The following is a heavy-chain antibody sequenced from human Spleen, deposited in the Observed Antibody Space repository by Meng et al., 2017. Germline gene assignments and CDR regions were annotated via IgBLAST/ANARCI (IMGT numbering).Heavy chain of an antibody. Sequence: GESLKISCAASGFTFDTYEMSWVRQAPGRGLEWVSYISSSGSNIYYAGSVQGRFTISRDNAENSLYLQMNSLRAEDTAVYYCARSYYDSSGYYPFQHWGQGTLVTVSS. CDR2: ISSSGSNI. CDR3: ARSYYDSSGYYPFQH. CDR1: GFTFDTYE. J-gene: IGHJ1*01. D-gene: IGHD3-22*01. V-gene: IGHV3-48*03.